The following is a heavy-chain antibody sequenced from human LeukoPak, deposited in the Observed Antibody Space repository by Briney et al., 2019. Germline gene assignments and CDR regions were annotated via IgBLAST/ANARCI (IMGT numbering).Heavy chain of an antibody. J-gene: IGHJ6*02. Sequence: SETLSLTCAVYGGSFSGYYWSWIRQPPGNGLEWIGEINHSGSTNYNPSLKSRVTISVDTSKNQFSLKLSSVTAADTAVYYCARVPVDPYYYYGMDVWGQGTTVTVSS. CDR3: ARVPVDPYYYYGMDV. CDR2: INHSGST. CDR1: GGSFSGYY. D-gene: IGHD2-2*01. V-gene: IGHV4-34*01.